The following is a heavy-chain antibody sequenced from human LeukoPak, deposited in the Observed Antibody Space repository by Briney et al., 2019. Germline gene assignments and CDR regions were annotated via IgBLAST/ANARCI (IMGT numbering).Heavy chain of an antibody. CDR3: ARGSIAAAGTGDY. J-gene: IGHJ4*02. V-gene: IGHV3-30*03. CDR2: ISYDGSNT. D-gene: IGHD6-13*01. Sequence: PGRSLSLSCAASGFTFNNHGMHWVRQAPGKGLEWVAVISYDGSNTYYADSVKGRFTTSRDNSKNTLYLQMNSLRAEDTAVYYCARGSIAAAGTGDYWGQGTLVTVSS. CDR1: GFTFNNHG.